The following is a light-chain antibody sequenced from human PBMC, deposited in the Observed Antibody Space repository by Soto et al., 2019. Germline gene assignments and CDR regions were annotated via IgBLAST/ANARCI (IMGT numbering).Light chain of an antibody. CDR3: QQYNSYQWT. Sequence: IQMTQSPSTLSASVGDRVTITCRASQSISTWLAWYQQKPGKAPKVLIYEASKLESGVPSRFSGSGSGTEFTLTISTLQPDDVATYYCQQYNSYQWTFGQGTKVEIK. CDR2: EAS. V-gene: IGKV1-5*01. CDR1: QSISTW. J-gene: IGKJ1*01.